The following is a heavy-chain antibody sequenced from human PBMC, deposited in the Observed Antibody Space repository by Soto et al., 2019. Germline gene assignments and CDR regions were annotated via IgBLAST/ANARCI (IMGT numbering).Heavy chain of an antibody. V-gene: IGHV4-4*02. CDR3: LVKLVDATPQFDD. D-gene: IGHD2-15*01. CDR2: IYHSGST. Sequence: PSETLSLTCAVSGGSISSSNWWGGVRQPPGPGLEWIGEIYHSGSTNYNPSLKSRVTISVDKSKNQFSLKLSSVTAADTAVDYWLVKLVDATPQFDDWGQGTLVTVSS. CDR1: GGSISSSNW. J-gene: IGHJ4*01.